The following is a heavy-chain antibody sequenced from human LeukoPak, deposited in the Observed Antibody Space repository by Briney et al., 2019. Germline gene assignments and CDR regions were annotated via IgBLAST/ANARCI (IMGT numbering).Heavy chain of an antibody. J-gene: IGHJ4*02. CDR3: ARALSGCVLCFDY. V-gene: IGHV1-8*01. CDR1: GCTFTSHD. D-gene: IGHD6-19*01. CDR2: MSPNTGAS. Sequence: ASVKVSCKTSGCTFTSHDINWVRQATGQGLEWMGWMSPNTGASGYAQKFQGRVTMTRSTSISTAYMELNSLRSEDTAVYYCARALSGCVLCFDYWGQGTLVTVSS.